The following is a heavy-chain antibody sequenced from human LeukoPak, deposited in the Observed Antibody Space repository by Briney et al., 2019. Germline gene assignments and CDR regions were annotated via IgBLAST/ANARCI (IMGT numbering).Heavy chain of an antibody. V-gene: IGHV1-2*02. D-gene: IGHD1-26*01. Sequence: ASVKVSCKASGYTFTGYYMHWVRQAPGQGLEWMGWINPNSGGTNYAQKFQGRVTMTRDTSISTAYMELSRLRSDDTAVYYCARGGPPKDSGSYVFDPWGQGTLVTVSS. CDR1: GYTFTGYY. CDR2: INPNSGGT. CDR3: ARGGPPKDSGSYVFDP. J-gene: IGHJ5*02.